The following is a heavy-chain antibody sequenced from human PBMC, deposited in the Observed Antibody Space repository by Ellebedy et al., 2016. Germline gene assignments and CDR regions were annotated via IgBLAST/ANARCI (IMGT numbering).Heavy chain of an antibody. J-gene: IGHJ4*02. CDR1: GGTFSSYA. CDR2: IIPIFGTA. Sequence: SVKVSXXASGGTFSSYAISWVRQAPGQGLEWMGGIIPIFGTANYAQKFQGRVTITADESTSTAYMELSSLRSEDTAVYYCARQKNWNDPGDYWGQGTLVTVSS. V-gene: IGHV1-69*13. D-gene: IGHD1-1*01. CDR3: ARQKNWNDPGDY.